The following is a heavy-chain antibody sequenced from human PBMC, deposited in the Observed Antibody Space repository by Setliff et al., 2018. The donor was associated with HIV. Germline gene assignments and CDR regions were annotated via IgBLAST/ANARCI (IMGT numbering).Heavy chain of an antibody. CDR2: IYPYDSDA. J-gene: IGHJ4*02. D-gene: IGHD3-22*01. V-gene: IGHV5-51*01. CDR1: GYRFTSSW. Sequence: PGESLKISCQASGYRFTSSWIGWVRQKPGKGLEWMGIIYPYDSDAKYSPSFQGQVSISVDKSISTVYLEWSSLKASDTAMYYCARKMDGYLGYFDYWGQGNLVTVSS. CDR3: ARKMDGYLGYFDY.